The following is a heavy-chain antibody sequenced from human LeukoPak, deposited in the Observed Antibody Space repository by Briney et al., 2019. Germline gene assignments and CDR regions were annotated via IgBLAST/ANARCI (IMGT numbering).Heavy chain of an antibody. CDR1: GGSISSYY. D-gene: IGHD3-22*01. CDR2: IYTSGST. Sequence: SETLSLTCTVSGGSISSYYWSWIRQPAGKGLEWIGRIYTSGSTNYNPSLKSRVTMSVDTSKNQFFLKLSSVAAADTAVYYCARAEYYYDSSGYRNWYFDLWGRGTLVTVSS. CDR3: ARAEYYYDSSGYRNWYFDL. V-gene: IGHV4-4*07. J-gene: IGHJ2*01.